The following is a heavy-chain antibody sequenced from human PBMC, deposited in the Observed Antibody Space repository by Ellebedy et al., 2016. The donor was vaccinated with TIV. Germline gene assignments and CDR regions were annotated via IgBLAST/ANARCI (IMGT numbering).Heavy chain of an antibody. CDR3: ARVVVGAVLDY. J-gene: IGHJ4*02. CDR2: IYSGGDT. Sequence: GGSLRLSXAASGFTVSSNYMSWVRQAPGKGLEWVSVIYSGGDTYYTDSVKGRFTISRDNAKNSLYLQMNSLRAEDTAVYYCARVVVGAVLDYWGQGTLVTVSS. CDR1: GFTVSSNY. V-gene: IGHV3-53*01. D-gene: IGHD1-26*01.